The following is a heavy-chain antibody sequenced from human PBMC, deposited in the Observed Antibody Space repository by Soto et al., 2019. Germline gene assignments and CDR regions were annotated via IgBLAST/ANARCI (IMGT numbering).Heavy chain of an antibody. CDR3: ARGGGSDSFDY. CDR1: GASITFGGYS. CDR2: INHLETT. V-gene: IGHV4-30-2*01. J-gene: IGHJ4*02. Sequence: TLSLTCTVSGASITFGGYSWSWIRQTPGKGLEWIGYINHLETTFYNPSFESRLTLSIGRAKNQFSLKLHSMSAADRAVYFCARGGGSDSFDYWGQGILVTVSS. D-gene: IGHD1-26*01.